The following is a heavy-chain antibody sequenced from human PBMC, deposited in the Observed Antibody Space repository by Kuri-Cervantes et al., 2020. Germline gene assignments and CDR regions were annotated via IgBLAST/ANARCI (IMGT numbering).Heavy chain of an antibody. V-gene: IGHV3-21*01. Sequence: GESLKISCAASGFIFSSYSMNWVRQAPGKGLEWVSSISSSSNFKYYTDSVKGRFTISRDDAKSSLYLQMNSLRAEDTAMYYCVRTYYYDSSGYSHWGQGTLVTVSS. D-gene: IGHD3-22*01. J-gene: IGHJ4*02. CDR1: GFIFSSYS. CDR2: ISSSSNFK. CDR3: VRTYYYDSSGYSH.